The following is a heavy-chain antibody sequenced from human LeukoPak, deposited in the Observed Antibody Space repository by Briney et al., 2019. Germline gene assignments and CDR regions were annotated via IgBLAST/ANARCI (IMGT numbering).Heavy chain of an antibody. D-gene: IGHD2-15*01. V-gene: IGHV4-39*01. CDR3: ASGGTCSALCLGNY. J-gene: IGHJ4*02. Sequence: SETLSLTCTVSGGSISSSSYYWGWIRQPSGKGLEWIGSIYYSGSTYYNTSLKSRVTIYVDTSKNQFYLKLSSVTAADTAVYYCASGGTCSALCLGNYWGQGTLVTVSS. CDR1: GGSISSSSYY. CDR2: IYYSGST.